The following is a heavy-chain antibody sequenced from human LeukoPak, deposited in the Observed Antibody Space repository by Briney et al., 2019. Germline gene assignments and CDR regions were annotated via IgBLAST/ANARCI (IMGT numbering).Heavy chain of an antibody. CDR2: ISSSSSYI. D-gene: IGHD4-17*01. CDR1: GFTFSSYS. J-gene: IGHJ4*02. V-gene: IGHV3-21*04. Sequence: PGGSLRLSCAASGFTFSSYSMNWVRQAPGKGLEWVSSISSSSSYIYYADSVKGRFTISRDNAKNSLYLQMNSLRAEDTAVYYCARDLRRLNDYGGNSADGDYWGQGTLVTVSS. CDR3: ARDLRRLNDYGGNSADGDY.